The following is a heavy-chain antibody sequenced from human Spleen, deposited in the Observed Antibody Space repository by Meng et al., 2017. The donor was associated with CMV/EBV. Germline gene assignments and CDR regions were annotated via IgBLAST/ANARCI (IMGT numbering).Heavy chain of an antibody. CDR2: IRFDGGSK. CDR3: TKDSSLTTYGPPVYHMDV. V-gene: IGHV3-30*02. CDR1: GFTFSSYG. Sequence: GESLKISCAASGFTFSSYGIHWVRQAPGKGLEWVAFIRFDGGSKYYTDSVKGRFTISRDNSKNTLYLQMNSLRAEDAAVYYCTKDSSLTTYGPPVYHMDVWGQGTTVTVSS. J-gene: IGHJ6*02. D-gene: IGHD3-10*02.